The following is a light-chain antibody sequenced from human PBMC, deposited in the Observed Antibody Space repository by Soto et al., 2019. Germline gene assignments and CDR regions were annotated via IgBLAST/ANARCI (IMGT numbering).Light chain of an antibody. V-gene: IGKV3-20*01. CDR3: HQCSYSPLT. CDR1: QTVTNNY. J-gene: IGKJ4*01. CDR2: EAS. Sequence: EIVLTQSPGTLSLSPGERATLSCRASQTVTNNYLAWYQQKPGQAPRLLIHEASRRATGIPDRFSGSGSGTDFTLTISRLAPEDFAVYYCHQCSYSPLTFGGGTKVEIK.